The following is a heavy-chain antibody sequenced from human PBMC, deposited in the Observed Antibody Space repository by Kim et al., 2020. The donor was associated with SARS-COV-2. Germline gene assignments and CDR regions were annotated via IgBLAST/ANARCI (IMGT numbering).Heavy chain of an antibody. CDR2: ISYDGSNK. CDR1: GFTFNGYG. V-gene: IGHV3-30*18. D-gene: IGHD2-21*02. Sequence: GGSLRLSCAASGFTFNGYGMHWVRQAPGKGLEWVAFISYDGSNKYYADSVKGRFTISRDNSKNTLYLQVNSLRAEDTAVYYCAKVRGVFSTAGVDSWGQGTLVTVSA. J-gene: IGHJ4*02. CDR3: AKVRGVFSTAGVDS.